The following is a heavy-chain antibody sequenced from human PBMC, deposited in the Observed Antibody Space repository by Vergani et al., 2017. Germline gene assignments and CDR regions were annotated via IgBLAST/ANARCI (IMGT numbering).Heavy chain of an antibody. CDR1: GFRFREHG. V-gene: IGHV3-23*01. J-gene: IGHJ4*01. CDR3: AERYGDGGYSPF. CDR2: ISGHDHRT. D-gene: IGHD3-22*01. Sequence: EVQLLESGGGSVQPGESLRLSCVASGFRFREHGMNWVRQAPGKGLEWVSGISGHDHRTLYADSVKGRFIISRDESKNTLYLQMSSLRVEDTAIYYCAERYGDGGYSPFWGQGTLVTVSS.